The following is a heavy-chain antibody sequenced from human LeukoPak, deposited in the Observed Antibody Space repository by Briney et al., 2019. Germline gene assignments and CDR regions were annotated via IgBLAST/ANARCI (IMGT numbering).Heavy chain of an antibody. Sequence: PGGSLRLSCAASGFTFSSYWMSWVRQAPGKGLEWVANIKQDGSEKYYVDSVKGRFTTSRDNAKNSLYLQMNSLRAEDTAVYYCARATHRVVADYFDYWGQGTLVTVSS. V-gene: IGHV3-7*01. CDR2: IKQDGSEK. D-gene: IGHD2-15*01. CDR3: ARATHRVVADYFDY. CDR1: GFTFSSYW. J-gene: IGHJ4*02.